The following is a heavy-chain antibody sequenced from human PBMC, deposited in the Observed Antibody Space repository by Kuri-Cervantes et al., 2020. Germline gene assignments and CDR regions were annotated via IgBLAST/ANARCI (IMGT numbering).Heavy chain of an antibody. Sequence: SGTLSLTCTVSGGSISSGGYYWSWIRQHPGKGLEWIGYIYYSGSTYYNPSLKSRVTISVDTSKNQFSLKLSSVTAADTAVYYCARDRGVYCTNGVCFHSPVYFDYWGQGTLVTVSS. CDR2: IYYSGST. CDR3: ARDRGVYCTNGVCFHSPVYFDY. D-gene: IGHD2-8*01. V-gene: IGHV4-31*03. CDR1: GGSISSGGYY. J-gene: IGHJ4*02.